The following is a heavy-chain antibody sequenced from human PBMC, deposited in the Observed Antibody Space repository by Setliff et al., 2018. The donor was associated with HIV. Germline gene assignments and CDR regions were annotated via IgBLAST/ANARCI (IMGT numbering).Heavy chain of an antibody. CDR1: GFSISSRYY. CDR2: IYHTGSS. J-gene: IGHJ4*02. CDR3: ARHGRLSGSYWGGGDY. Sequence: PSETRSLTCDVSGFSISSRYYWGWTRQSPGKGLEWIGNIYHTGSSYYNPSLNDRATISLDTSKNQFSLKLTSVTAADTAVYYCARHGRLSGSYWGGGDYWGQGTLVTAPQ. V-gene: IGHV4-38-2*01. D-gene: IGHD1-26*01.